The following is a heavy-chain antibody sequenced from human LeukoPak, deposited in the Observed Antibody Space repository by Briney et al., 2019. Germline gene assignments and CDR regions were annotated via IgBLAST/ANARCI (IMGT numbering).Heavy chain of an antibody. J-gene: IGHJ1*01. Sequence: SGGSLRLSCAASGFTFSSYAMSWVRQAPGKGLEWVSAISGSGGSTYYADSVKGRFTISRDNSKNTLYLQMNSLRAEDTAVYYCAKPVESPGYSYGPGKYFQHWGQGTLVTVSS. CDR3: AKPVESPGYSYGPGKYFQH. V-gene: IGHV3-23*01. D-gene: IGHD5-18*01. CDR1: GFTFSSYA. CDR2: ISGSGGST.